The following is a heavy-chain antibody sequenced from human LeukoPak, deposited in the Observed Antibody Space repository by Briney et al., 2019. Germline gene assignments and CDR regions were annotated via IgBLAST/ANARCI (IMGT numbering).Heavy chain of an antibody. CDR1: GYTFTGYY. CDR3: ATPAYSSGWYQFDY. CDR2: INPNSGGT. J-gene: IGHJ4*02. V-gene: IGHV1-2*06. Sequence: ASVKVSCTASGYTFTGYYMHWVRQAPGQGLEWMGRINPNSGGTSYAQKFQGRVTMTRDTSISTAYMELSRLRSDDTAVYYCATPAYSSGWYQFDYWGQGTLVTVSS. D-gene: IGHD6-19*01.